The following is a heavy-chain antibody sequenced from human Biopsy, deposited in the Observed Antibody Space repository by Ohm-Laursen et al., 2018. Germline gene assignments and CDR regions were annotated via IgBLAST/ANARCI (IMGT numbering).Heavy chain of an antibody. CDR1: GFTFSSHA. V-gene: IGHV3-23*01. Sequence: SLRLSCAAPGFTFSSHAMSWVRQAPGKGLEWVSVITGVGGVTYYADPVKGRFTVSRDNSMNTMFLQMSSLRAEDTAVFYCVKDRGAAGTDYYYGMDVWGQGTTVTVSS. J-gene: IGHJ6*02. CDR3: VKDRGAAGTDYYYGMDV. D-gene: IGHD3-10*01. CDR2: ITGVGGVT.